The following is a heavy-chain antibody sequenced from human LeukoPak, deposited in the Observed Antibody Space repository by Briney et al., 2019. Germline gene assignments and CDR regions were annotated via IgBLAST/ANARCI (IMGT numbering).Heavy chain of an antibody. V-gene: IGHV3-21*01. Sequence: PGGSLRLSCAASGFTFSSYSMNWVRQAPGKGLEWVSSISSSSSYIYYADSVKGRFTISRDNAKNSLYLQMNSLRAEDTAVYYCARLNGLLLPGMDVWGQGTTVTVSS. D-gene: IGHD3/OR15-3a*01. J-gene: IGHJ6*02. CDR1: GFTFSSYS. CDR2: ISSSSSYI. CDR3: ARLNGLLLPGMDV.